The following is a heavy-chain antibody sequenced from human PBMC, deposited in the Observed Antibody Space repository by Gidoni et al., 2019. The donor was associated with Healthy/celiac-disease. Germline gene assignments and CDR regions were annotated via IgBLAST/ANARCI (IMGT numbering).Heavy chain of an antibody. CDR3: ARGLHYYDSSGYYLVYFDY. V-gene: IGHV4-31*03. J-gene: IGHJ4*02. CDR1: GGSISSGGYY. CDR2: IYYSGST. Sequence: QVQLQESGPGLVKPSQTLSLTCTVSGGSISSGGYYWSWIRQHPGKGLEWIGYIYYSGSTYYNPSLKSRVTISVDTSKNQFSLKLSSVTAADTAVYYCARGLHYYDSSGYYLVYFDYWGQGTLVTVSS. D-gene: IGHD3-22*01.